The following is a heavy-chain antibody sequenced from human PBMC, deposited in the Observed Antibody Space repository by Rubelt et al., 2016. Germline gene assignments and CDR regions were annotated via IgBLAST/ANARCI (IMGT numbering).Heavy chain of an antibody. D-gene: IGHD1-26*01. Sequence: QLQLQESGPGLVKPSETLSLTCTVSGGSISSSSYYWGWIRQPPGKGLEWIGYIYYSGSTNYNPSLRSRVTISVDTSKNQFSLKLSSVTAADTAVYYCARGTTIVGAIGVVVWFDPWGQGTLVTVSS. J-gene: IGHJ5*02. CDR2: IYYSGST. V-gene: IGHV4-39*07. CDR1: GGSISSSSYY. CDR3: ARGTTIVGAIGVVVWFDP.